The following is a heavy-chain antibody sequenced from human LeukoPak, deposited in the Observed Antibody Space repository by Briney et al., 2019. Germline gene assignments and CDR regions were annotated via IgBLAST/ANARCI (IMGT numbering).Heavy chain of an antibody. CDR3: ARDLAMYSPDLDY. D-gene: IGHD1-26*01. J-gene: IGHJ4*02. CDR1: GYTFTDYY. V-gene: IGHV1-2*02. Sequence: ASVKVSCKASGYTFTDYYLRWVRQAPGHGLERMGWINPKTGVTKYAQNFQGRVTMTRGTSISTAYMEVSRLRSDDTAVFYCARDLAMYSPDLDYWGQGTLVTVSS. CDR2: INPKTGVT.